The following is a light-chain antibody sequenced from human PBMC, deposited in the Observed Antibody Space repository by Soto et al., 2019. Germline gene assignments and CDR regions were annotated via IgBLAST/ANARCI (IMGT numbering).Light chain of an antibody. CDR2: LAS. V-gene: IGKV1-39*01. J-gene: IGKJ5*01. Sequence: DNKIKKSPSSLSASVGDRVSITFRASPITDPYLAWYQQKPGKAPDLLIYLASTLQGGVPSRFSGSGSGTDFTLTISGLQPEDFATYYCKHSYNTPLTFGQGTRLEIK. CDR1: PITDPY. CDR3: KHSYNTPLT.